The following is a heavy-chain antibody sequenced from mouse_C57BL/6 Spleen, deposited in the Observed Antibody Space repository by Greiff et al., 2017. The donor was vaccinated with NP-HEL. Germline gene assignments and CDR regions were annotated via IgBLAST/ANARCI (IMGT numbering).Heavy chain of an antibody. V-gene: IGHV14-1*01. Sequence: EVQLQQSGAELVRPGASVKLSCTASGFNIKDDYMHWVKQRPEQGLEWIGRIDPEDGDTEYAPKFQGKATMTADTSSNTAYLQLSSLTSEDTAVYYCTTIPKLGAFDVWGTGTTVTVSS. D-gene: IGHD4-1*01. CDR1: GFNIKDDY. CDR2: IDPEDGDT. J-gene: IGHJ1*03. CDR3: TTIPKLGAFDV.